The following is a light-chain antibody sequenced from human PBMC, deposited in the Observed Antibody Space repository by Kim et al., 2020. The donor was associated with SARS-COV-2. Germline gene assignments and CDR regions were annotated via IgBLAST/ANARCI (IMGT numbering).Light chain of an antibody. CDR3: ISYAGRNNV. CDR1: SSDVGAYNY. V-gene: IGLV2-8*01. Sequence: PGQSVTISCTGTSSDVGAYNYVSWYQQHPGNAPKLMMYEVSKRPSGGPDRFSGSKSGNTASLTVSGLQAEDEADYCCISYAGRNNVFGTGTKVTVL. J-gene: IGLJ1*01. CDR2: EVS.